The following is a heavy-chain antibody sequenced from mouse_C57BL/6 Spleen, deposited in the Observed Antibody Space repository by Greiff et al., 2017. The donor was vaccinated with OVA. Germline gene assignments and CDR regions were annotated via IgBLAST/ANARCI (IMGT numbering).Heavy chain of an antibody. CDR2: IDPSDSGT. CDR3: ARPLDSSGYVDY. Sequence: VQLQQPGAELVRPGSSVKLSCKASGYTFTSYWLHWVKQRPIQGLEWIGNIDPSDSGTHYNQKFKDKATLTVDKSSSTAYMQLSSLTSEDSAVYYCARPLDSSGYVDYWGQGTTLTVSS. D-gene: IGHD3-2*02. J-gene: IGHJ2*01. CDR1: GYTFTSYW. V-gene: IGHV1-52*01.